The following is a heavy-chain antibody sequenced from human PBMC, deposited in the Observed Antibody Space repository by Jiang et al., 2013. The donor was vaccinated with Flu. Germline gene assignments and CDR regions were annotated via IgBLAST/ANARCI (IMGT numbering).Heavy chain of an antibody. J-gene: IGHJ4*02. Sequence: VQLVESGGGLVQPGGSLRLSCAASGFTFSSYAMSWVRQAPGKGLEWVSAISGSGGSTYYADSVKGRFTISRDNSKNTLYLQMNSLRAEDTAVYYCAKDYYDSSGYGKRSFFFDYWAREPWSPSPQ. CDR3: AKDYYDSSGYGKRSFFFDY. V-gene: IGHV3-23*04. CDR1: GFTFSSYA. D-gene: IGHD3-22*01. CDR2: ISGSGGST.